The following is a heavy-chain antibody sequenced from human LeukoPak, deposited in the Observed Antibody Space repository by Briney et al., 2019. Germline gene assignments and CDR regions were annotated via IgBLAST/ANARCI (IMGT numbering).Heavy chain of an antibody. V-gene: IGHV3-20*04. J-gene: IGHJ4*02. D-gene: IGHD3-22*01. CDR3: ARDLPYDSNY. Sequence: GGSLRLSCAASGFTIDDNGMSWVRQAPGKGLEWVSGINWNGGSTGYADSVKGRFTISRDNAKNSLYLQMNSMRAEDTAVYYCARDLPYDSNYWGQGTLVTVSS. CDR1: GFTIDDNG. CDR2: INWNGGST.